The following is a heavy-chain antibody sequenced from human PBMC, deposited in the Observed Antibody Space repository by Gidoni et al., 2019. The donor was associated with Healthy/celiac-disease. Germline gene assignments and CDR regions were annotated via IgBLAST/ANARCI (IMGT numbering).Heavy chain of an antibody. J-gene: IGHJ6*02. Sequence: EVQLLESGGGLVQPGGSLRLSCAASGFTFSSYAMSWVRQAPGKGLEWVSAISGSGGSTYYADSVKGRFTISRDNSKNTLYLQMNSLRAEDTAVYYCAKDKGEMATITRYYYGMDVWGQGTTVTVSS. CDR2: ISGSGGST. CDR3: AKDKGEMATITRYYYGMDV. D-gene: IGHD5-12*01. CDR1: GFTFSSYA. V-gene: IGHV3-23*01.